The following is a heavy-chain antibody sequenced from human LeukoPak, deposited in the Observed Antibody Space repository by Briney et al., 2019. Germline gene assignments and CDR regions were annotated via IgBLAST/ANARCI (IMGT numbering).Heavy chain of an antibody. CDR2: ISAYNGHT. CDR3: ASGGQLLGYYYYYMDV. V-gene: IGHV1-18*01. D-gene: IGHD2-2*01. J-gene: IGHJ6*03. Sequence: GASVKVSCKASGYTFTTHGITWVRQAPGQGLEWMGWISAYNGHTNYAQKFHGRVTMTTDTPTKPAYMALKSLRSDDTAVYYCASGGQLLGYYYYYMDVWGKGTTVTISS. CDR1: GYTFTTHG.